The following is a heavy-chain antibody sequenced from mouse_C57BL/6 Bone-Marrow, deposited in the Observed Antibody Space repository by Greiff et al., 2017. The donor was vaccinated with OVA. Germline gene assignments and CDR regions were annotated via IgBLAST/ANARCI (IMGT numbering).Heavy chain of an antibody. CDR2: ISDGGSYT. Sequence: EVKLVESGGGLVKPGGSLKLSCAASGFTFSSYAMSWVRQTPEKRLEWVATISDGGSYTYYPDNVKGRFTISRDNAKNNLYLQISHLKSEDTAMYYCARGETGYYFDYWGQGTTLTVSS. J-gene: IGHJ2*01. CDR1: GFTFSSYA. V-gene: IGHV5-4*03. CDR3: ARGETGYYFDY.